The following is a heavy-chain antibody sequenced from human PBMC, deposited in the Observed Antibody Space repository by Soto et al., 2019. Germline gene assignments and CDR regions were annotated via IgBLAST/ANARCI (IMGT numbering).Heavy chain of an antibody. CDR3: ARAMTKPEYYYDSSGSLFDY. D-gene: IGHD3-22*01. CDR1: GGSISSYY. J-gene: IGHJ4*02. CDR2: IYYSGST. V-gene: IGHV4-59*01. Sequence: PSETLSLTCTVSGGSISSYYWSWIRQPPGKGLEWIGYIYYSGSTNCNPSLKSRVTISVDTSKNQFSLKLSSVTAADTAVYYCARAMTKPEYYYDSSGSLFDYWGQGTLVTVSS.